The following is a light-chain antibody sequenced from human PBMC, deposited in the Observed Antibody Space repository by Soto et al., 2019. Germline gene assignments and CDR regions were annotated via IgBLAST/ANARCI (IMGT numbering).Light chain of an antibody. V-gene: IGLV2-14*02. CDR2: EDT. CDR1: SSDVGNYNL. CDR3: SSYTRSRTRV. J-gene: IGLJ1*01. Sequence: QSALTQPASVSGSPGQSITISCTGTSSDVGNYNLVSWYQQHPGKAPRLMIYEDTNRPSGVSHRFSGSKSGNTASLTISGLQAEDEADYYCSSYTRSRTRVFGTGTKLTVL.